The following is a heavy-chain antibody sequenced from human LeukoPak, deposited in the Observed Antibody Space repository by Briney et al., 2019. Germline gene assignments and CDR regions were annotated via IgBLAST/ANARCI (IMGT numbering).Heavy chain of an antibody. CDR1: GGSFSGYY. J-gene: IGHJ5*02. CDR3: ARDIRGATDP. V-gene: IGHV4-34*01. CDR2: INHSGST. Sequence: SETLSLTCAVYGGSFSGYYWSWIRQPPGKGLEWIGEINHSGSTNYNPSLKSRVTISVDTSKNQFSLKLNSVTAADTAAYYCARDIRGATDPWGQGTLVTVSS.